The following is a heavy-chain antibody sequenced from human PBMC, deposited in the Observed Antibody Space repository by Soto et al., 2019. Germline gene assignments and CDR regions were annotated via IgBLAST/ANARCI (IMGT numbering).Heavy chain of an antibody. V-gene: IGHV4-31*03. CDR3: ARERAGDRSGHYLDN. CDR1: GVSIISGAYY. J-gene: IGHJ4*02. CDR2: IYYTGST. Sequence: SETLSLTCSVSGVSIISGAYYWSWIRQHPGKGLEWIGYIYYTGSTYYNPSLKSRVTISLDTSKNQSSLKRNPVSAEDRAVYYCARERAGDRSGHYLDNWGQGTLVTISS. D-gene: IGHD3-22*01.